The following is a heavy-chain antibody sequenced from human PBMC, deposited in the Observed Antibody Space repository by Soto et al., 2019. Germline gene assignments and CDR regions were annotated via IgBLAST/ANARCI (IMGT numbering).Heavy chain of an antibody. CDR3: ATQNFDY. CDR2: IRSSGGGT. CDR1: GFTFSSYA. Sequence: EVQLLESGGGLIQPGGSLRLSCAASGFTFSSYAMSWVRQISGKGLEWVSTIRSSGGGTYYADSVKGRFTISRDNSKNTLYLQMDSLSAEDTDLYYCATQNFDYWGQGILVTVSS. V-gene: IGHV3-23*01. J-gene: IGHJ4*02.